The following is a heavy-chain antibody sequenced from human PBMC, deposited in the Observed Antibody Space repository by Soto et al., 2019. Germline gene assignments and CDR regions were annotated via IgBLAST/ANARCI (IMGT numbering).Heavy chain of an antibody. V-gene: IGHV1-18*04. CDR3: ARDRSIGYYDFWSGYPDFDY. CDR2: ISAYNGNT. CDR1: GYTFTSYY. Sequence: GASVKVSCKASGYTFTSYYMHWVRQAPGQGLEWMGIISAYNGNTNYAQKFQGRVTMTTVTSTSTVFLELRSLRSYDTAVYYCARDRSIGYYDFWSGYPDFDYWGQGTLVTVSS. J-gene: IGHJ4*02. D-gene: IGHD3-3*01.